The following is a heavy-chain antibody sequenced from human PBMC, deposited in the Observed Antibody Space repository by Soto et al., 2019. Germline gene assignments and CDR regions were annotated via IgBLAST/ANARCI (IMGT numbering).Heavy chain of an antibody. Sequence: ASVKVSCRASGYTFTIYGITWVRQAPGQGLEWMGWISAYNGNTNYAQKLQGRVTMTTDTSTSTAYMELRSLRSDDTAVYYCARDSPLPAADNLFDPWGQGTLLTVS. CDR2: ISAYNGNT. CDR1: GYTFTIYG. V-gene: IGHV1-18*01. D-gene: IGHD2-2*01. CDR3: ARDSPLPAADNLFDP. J-gene: IGHJ5*02.